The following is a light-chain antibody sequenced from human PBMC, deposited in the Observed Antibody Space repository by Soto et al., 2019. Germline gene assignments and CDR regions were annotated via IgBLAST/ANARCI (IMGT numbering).Light chain of an antibody. V-gene: IGKV3-20*01. J-gene: IGKJ1*01. CDR3: QQYGSLVT. Sequence: EIVMTQSPATLSVSPGERATLSCRASQSVSNKLAWYQQKPGQAPRLLIDGASSRATGIPDRFSGSGSGTDFTLTISRLEPEDLAVYYCQQYGSLVTFGQGTKVDI. CDR2: GAS. CDR1: QSVSNK.